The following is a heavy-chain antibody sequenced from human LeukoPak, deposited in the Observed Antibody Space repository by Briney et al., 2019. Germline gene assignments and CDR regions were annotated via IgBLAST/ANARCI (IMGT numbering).Heavy chain of an antibody. J-gene: IGHJ6*03. Sequence: GGSLRLSCAASGFTFSNFWMHWVRQAPGKGLVWVSRINGDGSSASYADSVKGRFTISRDNAKNTLFLQMSSLRAEDTAVYYCARDKGFGELAGYMDVWGKGTTVTVSS. CDR3: ARDKGFGELAGYMDV. D-gene: IGHD3-10*01. V-gene: IGHV3-74*01. CDR2: INGDGSSA. CDR1: GFTFSNFW.